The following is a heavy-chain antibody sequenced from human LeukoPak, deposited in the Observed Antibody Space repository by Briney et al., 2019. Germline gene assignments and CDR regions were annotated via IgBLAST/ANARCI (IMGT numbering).Heavy chain of an antibody. D-gene: IGHD1-26*01. CDR2: IDPYSGNT. CDR1: GYTFKSYA. V-gene: IGHV1-18*01. J-gene: IGHJ3*01. CDR3: ARGVGNEGLTV. Sequence: ASVKVSCKASGYTFKSYAITWVRQAPGQGLEWMGWIDPYSGNTNYAQKFQGRVTMTTETFTSTADMEVTSLRSDDTAVYYCARGVGNEGLTVWGQGTLVTVSS.